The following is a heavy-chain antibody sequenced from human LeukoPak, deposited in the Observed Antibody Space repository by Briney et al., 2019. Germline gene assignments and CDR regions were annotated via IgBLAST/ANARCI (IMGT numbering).Heavy chain of an antibody. Sequence: GGSLRLSWAASGLTFSSYRMNWVRQARGEGLEWGSSISSSSSYIYYPDSVKGRFTISRVNAKIPPDLQMYSLRAEDRAVQCWARDGLRGDNWFDPWGQGTLITVTS. CDR1: GLTFSSYR. CDR2: ISSSSSYI. V-gene: IGHV3-21*01. D-gene: IGHD3-10*01. CDR3: ARDGLRGDNWFDP. J-gene: IGHJ5*02.